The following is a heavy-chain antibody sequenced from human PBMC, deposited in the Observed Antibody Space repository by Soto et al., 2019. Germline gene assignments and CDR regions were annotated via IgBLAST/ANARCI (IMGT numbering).Heavy chain of an antibody. CDR3: AKSNLRLVVLYYFDY. CDR1: GFTFSSYA. J-gene: IGHJ4*02. Sequence: GGSLRLSCAASGFTFSSYAMGWVRQAPGKGLEWVSAISGSGGSTYYADSVKGRFTISRDNSKNTLYLQMNSLRAEDTAVYYCAKSNLRLVVLYYFDYWGQGTLVTVSS. V-gene: IGHV3-23*01. CDR2: ISGSGGST. D-gene: IGHD3-22*01.